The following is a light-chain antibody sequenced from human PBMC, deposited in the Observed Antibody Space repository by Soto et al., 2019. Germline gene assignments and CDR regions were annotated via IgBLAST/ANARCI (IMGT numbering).Light chain of an antibody. J-gene: IGKJ1*01. CDR2: WAS. CDR3: QQYYRPWT. CDR1: QSVFYSSNNKNY. V-gene: IGKV4-1*01. Sequence: DSVMTQSPDSLAVSLGERATMNCKSSQSVFYSSNNKNYLAWYQQKPGQPPKLLIYWASTRESGVPDRFSGSGSGTDFTLTISSLQAEDVAVYYCQQYYRPWTFGQGTKVEIK.